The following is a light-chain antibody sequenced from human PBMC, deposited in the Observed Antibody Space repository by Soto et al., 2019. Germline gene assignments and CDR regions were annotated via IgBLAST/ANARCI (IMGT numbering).Light chain of an antibody. Sequence: GDRVTITCRASQTISSWLAWYQQKPGKAPKLLISDASSLQSGVPSRLSGSGSGTEFTLTISSLQPDDFATYYCQQYKSYSTFGGGTKVDIK. V-gene: IGKV1-5*01. CDR2: DAS. CDR3: QQYKSYST. J-gene: IGKJ4*01. CDR1: QTISSW.